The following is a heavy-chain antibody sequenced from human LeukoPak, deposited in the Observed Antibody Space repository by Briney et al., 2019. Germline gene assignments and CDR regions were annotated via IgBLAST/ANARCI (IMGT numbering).Heavy chain of an antibody. V-gene: IGHV4-38-2*01. J-gene: IGHJ4*02. CDR1: GDSVRSVNH. D-gene: IGHD6-6*01. CDR3: AGHSMPTLSSPSSTFDY. CDR2: GTT. Sequence: SETLSLTCAVSGDSVRSVNHWGWIRQPPGKGLEWIGSGTTYYNPSLKSRVTMSVDTSNNQFSLKLTSVTAADTAVYYCAGHSMPTLSSPSSTFDYWGQGTLVTVSS.